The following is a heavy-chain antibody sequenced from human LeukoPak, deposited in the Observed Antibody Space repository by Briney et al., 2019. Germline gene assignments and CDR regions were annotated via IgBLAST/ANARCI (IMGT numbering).Heavy chain of an antibody. D-gene: IGHD1-26*01. Sequence: PSETLSLTCTVSGGSISSYYWSWIRQPPGKGLEWIGYIYYSGSTNYNPSLKSRVTISVDTSKNQFSLKLSSVTAADTAVYYCARRAKVGATNYWGQGTLVTVSS. CDR1: GGSISSYY. CDR2: IYYSGST. CDR3: ARRAKVGATNY. J-gene: IGHJ4*02. V-gene: IGHV4-59*01.